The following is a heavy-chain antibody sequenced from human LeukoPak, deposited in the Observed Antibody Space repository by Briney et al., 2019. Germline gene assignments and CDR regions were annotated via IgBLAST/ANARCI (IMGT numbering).Heavy chain of an antibody. J-gene: IGHJ4*02. V-gene: IGHV3-43D*03. CDR2: ISWDGGST. CDR1: GFTFDDYA. CDR3: AKDIGTWGWAFDY. D-gene: IGHD6-19*01. Sequence: PGGSLRLSCAASGFTFDDYAMHWVRPAPGKVLYWVYLISWDGGSTYYADSVKGRFTISRDNSKNSPYLQMNSLRAEDTALYYCAKDIGTWGWAFDYWGQGTLVTVSS.